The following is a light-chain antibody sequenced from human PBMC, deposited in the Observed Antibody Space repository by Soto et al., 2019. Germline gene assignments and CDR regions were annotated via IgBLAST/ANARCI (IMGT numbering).Light chain of an antibody. Sequence: VLPQSPSTLSLSPGERATLSCRASQSVGSNYLAWYQQKPGQAPRLLIYGASSRATGIADRFSGSGSGTDFTLTISRLEPEDFALYYCQQYGYSPITFGQGTRLEIK. V-gene: IGKV3-20*01. J-gene: IGKJ5*01. CDR3: QQYGYSPIT. CDR2: GAS. CDR1: QSVGSNY.